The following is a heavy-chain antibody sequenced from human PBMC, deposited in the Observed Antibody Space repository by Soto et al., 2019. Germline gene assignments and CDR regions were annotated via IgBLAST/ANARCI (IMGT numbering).Heavy chain of an antibody. D-gene: IGHD6-19*01. J-gene: IGHJ4*02. V-gene: IGHV4-59*11. Sequence: QVQLQESRPGLVKPSETLSLNCTVSGGPLSSHYWSWIRQSPWKGLERLGYIYYSGSTNYNPSLKSRVTISVDTSKNQFSLELSSVTAADAAVYYCARGRSGWPPRLDYLGQGTRVTVSS. CDR1: GGPLSSHY. CDR3: ARGRSGWPPRLDY. CDR2: IYYSGST.